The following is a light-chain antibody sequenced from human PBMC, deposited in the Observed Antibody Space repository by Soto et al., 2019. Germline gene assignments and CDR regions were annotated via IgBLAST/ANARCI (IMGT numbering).Light chain of an antibody. CDR2: SNN. CDR3: AAWDDSLNGHVV. J-gene: IGLJ2*01. Sequence: QSVLTQPPSASGTPGQRVTISCSGSSSNIGSNTVNWYQQLPGTAPTLLIYSNNHRPSGVPDRFSGSKSGTSASLAISGLQSEEEADYYCAAWDDSLNGHVVFGGGTKLTVL. V-gene: IGLV1-44*01. CDR1: SSNIGSNT.